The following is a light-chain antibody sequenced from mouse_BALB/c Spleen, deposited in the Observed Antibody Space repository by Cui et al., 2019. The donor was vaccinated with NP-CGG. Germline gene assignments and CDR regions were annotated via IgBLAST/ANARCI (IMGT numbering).Light chain of an antibody. CDR1: TGAVTTSNY. V-gene: IGLV1*01. J-gene: IGLJ1*01. CDR2: GTN. Sequence: QAVVTQESALTTSPGETVTLTCRSSTGAVTTSNYANWVQEKPDHLFTGLIGGTNNRAPGVPARFSGSLIEDKAALTITGAQTEDDAIYFCALWYSNHWVFGGGTKLTVL. CDR3: ALWYSNHWV.